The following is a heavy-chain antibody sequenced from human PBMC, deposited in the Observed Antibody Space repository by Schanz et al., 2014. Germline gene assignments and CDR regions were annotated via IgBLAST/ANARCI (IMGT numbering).Heavy chain of an antibody. CDR1: GFTFSAYA. V-gene: IGHV3-23*01. CDR3: AKPFRSSWYPDAFDI. Sequence: DVQLLESGGGLVQPGGSLRLSCAASGFTFSAYAMTWVRRAPGKGLEWVAGISSGGGTTFYADSVKGRFSISRDNSKNTVYMQMSSLRADDSAVYYCAKPFRSSWYPDAFDIWGQGTMVTVSS. CDR2: ISSGGGTT. J-gene: IGHJ3*02. D-gene: IGHD6-13*01.